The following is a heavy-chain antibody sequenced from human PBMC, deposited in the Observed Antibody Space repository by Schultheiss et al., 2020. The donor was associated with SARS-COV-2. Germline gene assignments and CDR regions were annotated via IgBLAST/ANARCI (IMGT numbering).Heavy chain of an antibody. V-gene: IGHV4-59*01. CDR2: IYYSGST. Sequence: SETLSLTCTVSGGSISSYYWSWIRQPPGKGLEWIGYIYYSGSTNYNPSLKSRVTISIDTSKNQFSLKLSSVTAADTAVYYCARYSGCSSTSCYGAGDWFDSWGQGTLVTVSS. D-gene: IGHD2-2*01. CDR1: GGSISSYY. J-gene: IGHJ5*01. CDR3: ARYSGCSSTSCYGAGDWFDS.